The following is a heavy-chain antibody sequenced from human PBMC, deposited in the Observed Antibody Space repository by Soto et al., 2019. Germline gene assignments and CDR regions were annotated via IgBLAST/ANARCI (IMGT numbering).Heavy chain of an antibody. D-gene: IGHD3-22*01. J-gene: IGHJ4*02. V-gene: IGHV1-3*01. CDR1: GYTFTSYA. Sequence: ASVKVSCKASGYTFTSYAMHWVRQAPGQRLEWMGWINAGNGNTKYSQKFQGRVTITRDTSASTAYMELSSLRSEDTAVYYCARGGPSITMIVAVISLDYWGQGTLVTVSS. CDR3: ARGGPSITMIVAVISLDY. CDR2: INAGNGNT.